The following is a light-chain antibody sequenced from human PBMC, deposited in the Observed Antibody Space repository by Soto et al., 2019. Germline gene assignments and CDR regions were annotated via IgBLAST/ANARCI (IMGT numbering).Light chain of an antibody. V-gene: IGLV2-14*01. CDR2: DVS. Sequence: QSVLTQPASVSGSAGQSISISCTGTSSEIGRYNFVSWYQQRPGQAPKLLIFDVSHRPSGISDRFSGSKSGYTASLTISGLQAEDEADYYCNSYTSTSPPYVFGTGTKVTVL. CDR1: SSEIGRYNF. J-gene: IGLJ1*01. CDR3: NSYTSTSPPYV.